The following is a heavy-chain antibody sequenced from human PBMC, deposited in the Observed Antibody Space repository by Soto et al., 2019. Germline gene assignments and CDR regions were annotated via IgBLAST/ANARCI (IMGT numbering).Heavy chain of an antibody. Sequence: SETLSLTCTVSGGSISTTSYYWGWIRQPPGKGLEWIGNIYYSGSTYYNPSLKSRVTVSVDTTKNQFSLKLSSVTAADTAMYYCARESAFRFDPWGQGTLVTVSS. J-gene: IGHJ5*02. CDR1: GGSISTTSYY. V-gene: IGHV4-39*02. CDR3: ARESAFRFDP. CDR2: IYYSGST.